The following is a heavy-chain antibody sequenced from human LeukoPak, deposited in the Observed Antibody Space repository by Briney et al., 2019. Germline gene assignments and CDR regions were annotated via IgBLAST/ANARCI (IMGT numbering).Heavy chain of an antibody. D-gene: IGHD6-19*01. CDR2: INTSGST. Sequence: SQTLSLTWTVSGGSISSGSYYWSWIRQPAGKRLEWIGRINTSGSTNYNPSLKSRVTISVDTSESQFSLKLSSVTAADTAIYYCAREAVAVAGTAYFGYWGQGTLVTVSS. V-gene: IGHV4-61*02. CDR3: AREAVAVAGTAYFGY. J-gene: IGHJ4*02. CDR1: GGSISSGSYY.